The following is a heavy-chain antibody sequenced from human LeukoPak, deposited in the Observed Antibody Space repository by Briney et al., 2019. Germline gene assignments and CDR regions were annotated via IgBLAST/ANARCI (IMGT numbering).Heavy chain of an antibody. CDR2: ISTYNGNT. D-gene: IGHD1-26*01. J-gene: IGHJ6*03. Sequence: ASVKVSCEASGYSFTTYSISWVRQAPGQGLEWMGWISTYNGNTNYAQGLQGRVTMTTDTSTSTAYMELRSLRSDDTAVYYCARSRELTYYYMDVWGKGTTVTVSS. V-gene: IGHV1-18*01. CDR1: GYSFTTYS. CDR3: ARSRELTYYYMDV.